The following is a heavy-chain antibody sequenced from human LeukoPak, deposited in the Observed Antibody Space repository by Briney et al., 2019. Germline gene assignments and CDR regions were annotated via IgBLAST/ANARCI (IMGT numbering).Heavy chain of an antibody. J-gene: IGHJ5*02. CDR1: GDSFSSNSVT. D-gene: IGHD2-2*01. Sequence: SQTLSLTCAISGDSFSSNSVTWNWIRQSPSRGLEWLGRTYYRSAWYNDYAVSVRGRITVNPDTSKNQFSLHLNSVTPEDTAVYYCARRLTQYDCFDPWGQGILVTVSS. CDR3: ARRLTQYDCFDP. CDR2: TYYRSAWYN. V-gene: IGHV6-1*01.